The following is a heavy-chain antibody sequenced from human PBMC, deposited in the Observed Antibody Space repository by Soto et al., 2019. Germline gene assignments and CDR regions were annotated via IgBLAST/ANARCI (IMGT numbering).Heavy chain of an antibody. Sequence: GGSLRLSCAASGFTFSSYIMNWVRQAPGKGLEWLSYISDSSGTIYYAASVKGRFIISRDNAKNSLYLQMNSLRDDDTAVYYCARGGVATIFGDSWGQGTLVTVSS. V-gene: IGHV3-48*02. CDR3: ARGGVATIFGDS. CDR1: GFTFSSYI. J-gene: IGHJ4*02. CDR2: ISDSSGTI. D-gene: IGHD5-12*01.